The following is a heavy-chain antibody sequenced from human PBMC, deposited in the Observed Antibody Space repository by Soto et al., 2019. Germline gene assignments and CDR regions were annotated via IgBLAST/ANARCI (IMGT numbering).Heavy chain of an antibody. Sequence: SETQSLTCTVSGCSISSGGYYWSWIRQHPGKGLEWIGEINYSGSTNYNPSLKSRVTISVDTSKNQFSLKLSSVTAADTAVYYCARGPPVDRESTYGDLNIPFDYWGQGTLVTVSS. CDR1: GCSISSGGYY. J-gene: IGHJ4*02. CDR2: INYSGST. V-gene: IGHV4-31*03. CDR3: ARGPPVDRESTYGDLNIPFDY. D-gene: IGHD4-17*01.